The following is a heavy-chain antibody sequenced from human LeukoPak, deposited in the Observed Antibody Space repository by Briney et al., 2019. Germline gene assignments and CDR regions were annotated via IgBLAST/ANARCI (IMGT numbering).Heavy chain of an antibody. CDR1: EFTFSAYW. J-gene: IGHJ4*02. CDR2: IYYSGST. CDR3: ARLLRRGYSLNFDY. Sequence: KAGGSLRLSCAASEFTFSAYWMHWVRQVPGKGLEWIGSIYYSGSTYYNPSLKSRVTISVDTSKNQFSLKLSSVTAADTAVYYCARLLRRGYSLNFDYWGQGTLVTVSS. D-gene: IGHD5-12*01. V-gene: IGHV4-39*01.